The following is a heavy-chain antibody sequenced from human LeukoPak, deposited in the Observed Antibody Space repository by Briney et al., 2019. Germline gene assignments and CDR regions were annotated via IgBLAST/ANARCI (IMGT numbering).Heavy chain of an antibody. J-gene: IGHJ3*02. V-gene: IGHV3-30*04. CDR3: ARVGSGYDFTDAFDI. D-gene: IGHD5-12*01. Sequence: PGGSLRLSCAASGLTFSSYAIHWVRQAPGKGLEWVAVISYDGNYKYYTDSVKGRFTISRDNSKNTLYLQMNSLRAHDTAVYYCARVGSGYDFTDAFDIWGQGTMVTVSS. CDR2: ISYDGNYK. CDR1: GLTFSSYA.